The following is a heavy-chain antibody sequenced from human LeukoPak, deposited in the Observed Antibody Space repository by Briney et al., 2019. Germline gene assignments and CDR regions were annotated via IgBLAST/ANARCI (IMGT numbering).Heavy chain of an antibody. CDR2: IYTSGST. CDR3: AREDTSDIVVVPAAMGDYYYYYYMDV. J-gene: IGHJ6*03. D-gene: IGHD2-2*01. Sequence: SETLSLTCTVSGGSISSYYWSWIRQPAGKGLEWIGRIYTSGSTNYNPSLKSRVTMSVDTSKNQISLKLSSVTAADTAVYYCAREDTSDIVVVPAAMGDYYYYYYMDVWGKGTTVTVSS. V-gene: IGHV4-4*07. CDR1: GGSISSYY.